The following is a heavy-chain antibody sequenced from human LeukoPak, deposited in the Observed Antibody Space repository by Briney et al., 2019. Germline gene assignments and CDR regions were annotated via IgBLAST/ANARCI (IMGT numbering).Heavy chain of an antibody. J-gene: IGHJ5*02. CDR2: IYTGGGG. CDR1: GFTVSSYY. V-gene: IGHV3-53*01. D-gene: IGHD3-3*01. CDR3: AKSHERPIFGRGNCFDP. Sequence: GGSLRPSCAASGFTVSSYYMNWVRQAPGKELEWVSVIYTGGGGYYADSVRGRFTISRDNSKNTLYLQMNSLRAEDTALYYCAKSHERPIFGRGNCFDPWGQGTLVTVSS.